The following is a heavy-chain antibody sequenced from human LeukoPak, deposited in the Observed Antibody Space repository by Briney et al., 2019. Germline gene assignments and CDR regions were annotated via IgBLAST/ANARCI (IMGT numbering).Heavy chain of an antibody. CDR3: ARARDGYPIGYFDY. Sequence: GGSLRLSCAASGFTFSSYSMNWVRQAPGKGLEWVSSISSSSSYIYYADSAKGRFTISRDNAKNSLYLQMNSLRAEDTAVYYCARARDGYPIGYFDYWGQGTLVTVSS. CDR2: ISSSSSYI. V-gene: IGHV3-21*01. D-gene: IGHD5-24*01. J-gene: IGHJ4*02. CDR1: GFTFSSYS.